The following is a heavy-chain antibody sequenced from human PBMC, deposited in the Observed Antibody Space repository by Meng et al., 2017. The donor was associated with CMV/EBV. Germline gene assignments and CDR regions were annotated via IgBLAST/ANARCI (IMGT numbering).Heavy chain of an antibody. CDR3: ARVGPIIAARPGAFDI. CDR2: IYSGGST. J-gene: IGHJ3*02. V-gene: IGHV3-53*01. D-gene: IGHD6-6*01. CDR1: GFTVSSNY. Sequence: GESLKISCAASGFTVSSNYMSWVRQAPGKGLEWVSVIYSGGSTYYADSVKGRFTISRDNSKNTLYLQMNSLRVEDTAVYYCARVGPIIAARPGAFDIWGQGTMVTVSS.